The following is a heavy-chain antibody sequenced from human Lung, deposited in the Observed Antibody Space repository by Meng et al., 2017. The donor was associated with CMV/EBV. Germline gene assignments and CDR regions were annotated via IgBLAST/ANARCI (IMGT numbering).Heavy chain of an antibody. CDR3: ARTGCSSSSCYDY. D-gene: IGHD2-2*01. CDR2: INAGNGNT. Sequence: QVQLVQSGAELRKPGSSLKFSCKASGYSFTTYAMHWVRQAPGQRLEWMGWINAGNGNTKYSEKFQSRVTITRDTAASTAYMELSSLRSEDTAVYYCARTGCSSSSCYDYWGQGTLVTVSS. CDR1: GYSFTTYA. V-gene: IGHV1-3*01. J-gene: IGHJ4*02.